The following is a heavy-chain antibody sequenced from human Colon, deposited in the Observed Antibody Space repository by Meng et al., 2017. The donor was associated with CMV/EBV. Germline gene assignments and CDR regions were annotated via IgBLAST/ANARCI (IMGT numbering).Heavy chain of an antibody. CDR1: GYTFSDYH. CDR3: ARDPSGSRVPFDY. V-gene: IGHV1-2*02. CDR2: INSNSGAT. D-gene: IGHD1-26*01. J-gene: IGHJ4*02. Sequence: VHLGESGAEGKKPGASVKVSCKASGYTFSDYHIHWVRQAPGQGIEWMGWINSNSGATDYAQKFQGRLTMTRDTSITTVYMELSSLRSDDTAVYYCARDPSGSRVPFDYWGQGSLVTVSS.